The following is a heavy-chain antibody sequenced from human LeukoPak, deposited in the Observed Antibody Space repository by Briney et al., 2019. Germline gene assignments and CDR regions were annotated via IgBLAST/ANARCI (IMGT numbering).Heavy chain of an antibody. J-gene: IGHJ6*02. Sequence: GGSLRLSCVGSTFIFGSYSMNWVRQAPGKGLEWVSYISETSSHRYYADSVKGRFTISRDNAQNSLCLQMNSLSAEDTGIYYCARDRATKARIGGMDVWGQGTTVIVSS. CDR3: ARDRATKARIGGMDV. V-gene: IGHV3-21*06. CDR1: TFIFGSYS. D-gene: IGHD5-24*01. CDR2: ISETSSHR.